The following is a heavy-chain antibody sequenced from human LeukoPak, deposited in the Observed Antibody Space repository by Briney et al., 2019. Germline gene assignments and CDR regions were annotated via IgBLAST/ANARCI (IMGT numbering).Heavy chain of an antibody. V-gene: IGHV3-48*01. CDR1: GFTFSTYS. D-gene: IGHD7-27*01. J-gene: IGHJ4*02. CDR3: ANWVVGATPFDY. CDR2: ISSSSTI. Sequence: PGGSLRLSCAASGFTFSTYSMSWVRQAPGKGLEWVSYISSSSTIYYADSVKGRFTISRDNSKNTLYLQMNSLRAEDTAVYYCANWVVGATPFDYWGQGTLVTVSS.